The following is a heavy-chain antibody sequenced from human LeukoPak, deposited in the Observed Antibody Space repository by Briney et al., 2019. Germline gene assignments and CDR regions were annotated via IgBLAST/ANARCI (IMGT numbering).Heavy chain of an antibody. Sequence: SETLSLTCTVSGGSISSSSYYWGWIRQPPGKGLEWIGSIYYSGSTYYNPSLKSRVTISVDTSKNQFSLKLSSVTAADTAVYYCARPRLLRYFDWLPPDAFDTWGQGTMVTVSS. CDR1: GGSISSSSYY. V-gene: IGHV4-39*01. J-gene: IGHJ3*02. D-gene: IGHD3-9*01. CDR3: ARPRLLRYFDWLPPDAFDT. CDR2: IYYSGST.